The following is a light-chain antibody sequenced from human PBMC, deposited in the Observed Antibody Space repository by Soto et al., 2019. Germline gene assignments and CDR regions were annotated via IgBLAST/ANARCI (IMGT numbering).Light chain of an antibody. CDR2: GNN. V-gene: IGLV1-44*01. Sequence: QSVLTQPTSASGTPGQRVTISCSGSSSNIGSNPVNWYQQLPGSAPKLLIFGNNQRPSGVPDRFSGSKSDTSASLAISGLQSEDEADYYCAAWDDSLNGLVFGGGTKLTVL. CDR1: SSNIGSNP. J-gene: IGLJ3*02. CDR3: AAWDDSLNGLV.